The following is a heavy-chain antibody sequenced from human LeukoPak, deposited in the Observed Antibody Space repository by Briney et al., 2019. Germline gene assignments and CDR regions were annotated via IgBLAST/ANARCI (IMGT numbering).Heavy chain of an antibody. CDR1: GFTFSDYY. V-gene: IGHV3-11*01. D-gene: IGHD2-15*01. Sequence: GGSLRLSCAASGFTFSDYYMSWIRQAPGKGLEWVSYISSGSTIYYADSVKGRFTISRDNAKNSLYLQMNSLRAEDTAVYYCARVGVVVAYGYFDYWGQGTLVTVSS. CDR3: ARVGVVVAYGYFDY. J-gene: IGHJ4*02. CDR2: ISSGSTI.